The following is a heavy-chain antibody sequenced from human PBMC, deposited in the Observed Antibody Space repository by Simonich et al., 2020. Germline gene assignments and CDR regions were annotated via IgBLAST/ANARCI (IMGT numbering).Heavy chain of an antibody. CDR2: IYYSGSI. V-gene: IGHV4-39*01. D-gene: IGHD6-13*01. CDR3: ARHAGFAFDI. Sequence: QLQLQESGPGLVKPSETLSLTCTVSGGSISSSSYYWGWIRQPPGKGLEWLGSIYYSGSIYDNPSLKSRGTISVDTSKNQFSLKLSSVTAADTAVYYCARHAGFAFDIWGQGTMVTVSS. CDR1: GGSISSSSYY. J-gene: IGHJ3*02.